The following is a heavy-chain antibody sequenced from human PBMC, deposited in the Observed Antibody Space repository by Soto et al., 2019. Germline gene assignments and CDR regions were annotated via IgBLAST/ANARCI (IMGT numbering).Heavy chain of an antibody. V-gene: IGHV4-39*01. Sequence: PPETLSLTCSVSGDSLSSTSYHWGWVRLPPGKGLEWIGTIYYSGSTYSNPSLKSRVTISADTSKNQFSLKLRSVTAADSAVYYCARRRDGYSAFDVWGPGTMVTVSS. J-gene: IGHJ3*01. CDR1: GDSLSSTSYH. CDR3: ARRRDGYSAFDV. CDR2: IYYSGST. D-gene: IGHD5-12*01.